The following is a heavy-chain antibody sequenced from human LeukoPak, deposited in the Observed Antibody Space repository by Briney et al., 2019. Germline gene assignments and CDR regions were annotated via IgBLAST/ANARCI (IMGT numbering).Heavy chain of an antibody. CDR3: ARVVAAAGNNWFDP. V-gene: IGHV4-59*12. CDR2: VYYTGST. Sequence: SETLSLTCTVSGGSISSYYWSWVRQPPGKGLEWIGFVYYTGSTNYSPSLKSRISISIDTSKNQFSLKLNSVTAAGTAVYYCARVVAAAGNNWFDPWGQGTLVTVSS. J-gene: IGHJ5*02. CDR1: GGSISSYY. D-gene: IGHD6-13*01.